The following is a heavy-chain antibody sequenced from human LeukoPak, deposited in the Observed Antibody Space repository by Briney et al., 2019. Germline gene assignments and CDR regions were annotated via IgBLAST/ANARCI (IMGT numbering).Heavy chain of an antibody. J-gene: IGHJ4*02. CDR1: DSSFSSYS. CDR3: ARGVVPAAFDY. CDR2: ISSSSDHI. D-gene: IGHD2-2*01. Sequence: GGSLRLSCAASDSSFSSYSMNWVRQAPGKGLEWVSSISSSSDHIAYADSMKGRFTISRDNAKNALYLQVNSLRAEDTAVYYCARGVVPAAFDYWGQGTLVTVSS. V-gene: IGHV3-21*01.